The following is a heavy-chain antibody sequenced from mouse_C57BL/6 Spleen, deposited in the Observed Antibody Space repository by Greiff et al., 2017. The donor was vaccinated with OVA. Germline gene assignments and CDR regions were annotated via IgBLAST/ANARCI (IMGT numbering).Heavy chain of an antibody. CDR2: INPGSGGT. CDR1: GYAFTNYL. CDR3: ARSGLSTMVTTGPFAY. J-gene: IGHJ3*01. V-gene: IGHV1-54*01. Sequence: QVQLQQSGAELVRPGTSVKVSCKASGYAFTNYLIEWVKQRPGQGLEWIGVINPGSGGTNYNEKFKGKATLTADKSSSTADMQLSSLTSEDSAVYFCARSGLSTMVTTGPFAYWGQGTLVTVSA. D-gene: IGHD2-2*01.